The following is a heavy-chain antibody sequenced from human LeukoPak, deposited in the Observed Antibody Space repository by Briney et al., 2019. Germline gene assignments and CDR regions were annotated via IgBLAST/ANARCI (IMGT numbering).Heavy chain of an antibody. V-gene: IGHV1-8*01. CDR2: MNPNSGNT. CDR3: ARDPNLNVALNYYYYGMDV. D-gene: IGHD2-8*01. J-gene: IGHJ6*02. Sequence: GASVKVSCKASGYTFTSYDINWVRQATGQGLEWMGWMNPNSGNTGYAQKFQGRVTMTRNTSISTAYMELNSLRAEDTAVYYCARDPNLNVALNYYYYGMDVWGQGTTVTVSS. CDR1: GYTFTSYD.